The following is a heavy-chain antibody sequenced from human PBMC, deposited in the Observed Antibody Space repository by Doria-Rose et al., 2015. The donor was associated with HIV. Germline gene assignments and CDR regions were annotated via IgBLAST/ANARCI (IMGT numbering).Heavy chain of an antibody. CDR3: ARIKSSRCYHKYCFDF. CDR2: CFSDDER. V-gene: IGHV2-26*01. D-gene: IGHD6-13*01. J-gene: IGHJ4*02. Sequence: QITLKESGPVQVKPTETLTLTCTVSGVSLSSPGMGVSWIRQPPGKALEWLANCFSDDERSYITSLNSKLTISRCTSKSQVVLTMTDMAPVDTATYYCARIKSSRCYHKYCFDFWGQGTLVIVSA. CDR1: GVSLSSPGMG.